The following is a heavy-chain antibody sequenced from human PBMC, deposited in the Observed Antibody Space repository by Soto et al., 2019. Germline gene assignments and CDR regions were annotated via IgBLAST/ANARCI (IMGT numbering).Heavy chain of an antibody. D-gene: IGHD6-6*01. CDR2: ISWNSGSI. CDR3: AKEYSSSSDYYYYGMDV. J-gene: IGHJ6*02. V-gene: IGHV3-9*01. Sequence: GGSLRLSCAASGFTFDDYAMHWVRQAPGKGLEWVSGISWNSGSIGYADSVKGRFTISRDNAKNSLYLQMNSLRAEDTALYYCAKEYSSSSDYYYYGMDVWGQGTTVTVSS. CDR1: GFTFDDYA.